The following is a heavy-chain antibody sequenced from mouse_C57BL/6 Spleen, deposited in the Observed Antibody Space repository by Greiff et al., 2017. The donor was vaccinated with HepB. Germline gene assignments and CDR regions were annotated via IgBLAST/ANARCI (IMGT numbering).Heavy chain of an antibody. CDR2: IDPETGGT. CDR3: TREGFITTVVASYYFDY. Sequence: VQLQQSGAELVRPGASVTLSCKASGYTFTDYEMHWVKQTPVHGLEWIGAIDPETGGTAYNQKFKGKAILTADKSSSTAYMELRSLTSEDSAVYYCTREGFITTVVASYYFDYWGQGTTLTVSS. V-gene: IGHV1-15*01. CDR1: GYTFTDYE. D-gene: IGHD1-1*01. J-gene: IGHJ2*01.